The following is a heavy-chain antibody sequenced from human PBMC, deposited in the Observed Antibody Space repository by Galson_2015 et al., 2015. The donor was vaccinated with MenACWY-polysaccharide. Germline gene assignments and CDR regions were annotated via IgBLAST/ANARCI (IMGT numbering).Heavy chain of an antibody. J-gene: IGHJ1*01. CDR2: LYSSGGT. D-gene: IGHD1-7*01. CDR1: GGSISSYY. CDR3: ASLNWNYEGAYFHH. V-gene: IGHV4-59*08. Sequence: ETLSLACTVSGGSISSYYWSWIRQPPGKGLEWIGYLYSSGGTKYNPSLKSRVTISVDTSRNQFSLKLSSVTAADTAVYFCASLNWNYEGAYFHHWGQGTLVTVSS.